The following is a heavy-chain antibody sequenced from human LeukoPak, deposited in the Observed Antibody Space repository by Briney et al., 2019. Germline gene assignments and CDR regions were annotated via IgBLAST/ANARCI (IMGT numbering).Heavy chain of an antibody. CDR1: GYTFTGYY. CDR2: INPNSGGT. Sequence: ASVKVSCKASGYTFTGYYMHWVRQAPGQGLEWMGWINPNSGGTNYAQKFQGRVTMTRDTSISTAYMELSRLRSDDTAVYYCARPQFSIAAAVSYNWLDPWGQGTLVTVSS. V-gene: IGHV1-2*02. CDR3: ARPQFSIAAAVSYNWLDP. D-gene: IGHD6-13*01. J-gene: IGHJ5*02.